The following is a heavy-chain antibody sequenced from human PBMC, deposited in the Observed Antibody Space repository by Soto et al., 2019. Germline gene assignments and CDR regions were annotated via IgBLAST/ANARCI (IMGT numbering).Heavy chain of an antibody. Sequence: SVKVSCKASGGTFSSYAISWVRQAPGQGLEWMGGIIPIFGTANYAQKFQGRVTITADESTSTAYMELSSLRSEDTAVYYCARGGFSIAAAGPRMDVWGQGTTVSVSS. CDR1: GGTFSSYA. CDR3: ARGGFSIAAAGPRMDV. J-gene: IGHJ6*02. D-gene: IGHD6-13*01. CDR2: IIPIFGTA. V-gene: IGHV1-69*13.